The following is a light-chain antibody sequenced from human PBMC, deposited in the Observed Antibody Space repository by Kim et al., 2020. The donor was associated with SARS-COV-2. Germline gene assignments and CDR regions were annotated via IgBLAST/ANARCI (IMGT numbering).Light chain of an antibody. CDR1: VGSVDDNS. Sequence: GKPVTISCTRSVGSVDDNSVQWYQQRPGGVPTTVIYEDDQRPSGVSDRFSGSIDNSSNSASLPISGLRTEDEADYYCQSYNRDNVLFGGGTQLTVL. CDR3: QSYNRDNVL. CDR2: EDD. J-gene: IGLJ2*01. V-gene: IGLV6-57*03.